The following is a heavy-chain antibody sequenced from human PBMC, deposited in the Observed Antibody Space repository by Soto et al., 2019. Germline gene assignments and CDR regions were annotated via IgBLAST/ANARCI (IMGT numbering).Heavy chain of an antibody. J-gene: IGHJ3*02. D-gene: IGHD3-10*01. Sequence: GGSLRLSCAASGFPFSGYAMSWVRQAPGKGLEWVSVIHGGGNSAYYADSVKGRFTISRDNSKNTLYLQMNSLRAEDTAVYYCARDLIWFGELADAFDIWGQGTMVTVSS. V-gene: IGHV3-23*03. CDR2: IHGGGNSA. CDR1: GFPFSGYA. CDR3: ARDLIWFGELADAFDI.